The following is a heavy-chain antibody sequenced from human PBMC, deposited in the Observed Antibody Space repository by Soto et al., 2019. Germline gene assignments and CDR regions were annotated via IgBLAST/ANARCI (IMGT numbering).Heavy chain of an antibody. CDR1: GYTFTRYN. V-gene: IGHV1-69*08. D-gene: IGHD1-26*01. CDR2: IIPIFTQT. Sequence: GASVKVSCKTPGYTFTRYNIHWVRQAPGQRLEWMGRIIPIFTQTNYAQKFQDRVTITADKSTSTVYMELSGLRYEDTAVYYCARGGVGAAGGMDVGGQGTRVTVSS. J-gene: IGHJ6*02. CDR3: ARGGVGAAGGMDV.